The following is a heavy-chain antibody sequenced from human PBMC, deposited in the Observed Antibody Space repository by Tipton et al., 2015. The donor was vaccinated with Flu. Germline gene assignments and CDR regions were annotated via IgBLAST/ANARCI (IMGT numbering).Heavy chain of an antibody. D-gene: IGHD3-10*01. CDR3: ARGDFGLGLYYFDY. J-gene: IGHJ4*02. V-gene: IGHV4-59*01. Sequence: TLSLTCTVSGGSISSYYWSWIRQPPGKGLEWIGYIYYSGSTNYNPSLKSRVTISVDTSKNQFSLKLSSVTAADTAVYYCARGDFGLGLYYFDYWGQGTLVTVSS. CDR1: GGSISSYY. CDR2: IYYSGST.